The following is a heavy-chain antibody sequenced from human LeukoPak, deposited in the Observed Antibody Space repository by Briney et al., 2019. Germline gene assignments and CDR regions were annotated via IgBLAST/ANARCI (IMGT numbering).Heavy chain of an antibody. CDR1: GFTFSSYA. V-gene: IGHV3-23*01. D-gene: IGHD2-2*01. CDR3: AKDLLPTGNQLLNIPGGYYYGMDV. Sequence: AGGSLRLSCAASGFTFSSYAMSWVRQAPGKGLEWVSAISGSGGSTYYADSVKGRFTISRDNSKNTLYLQMNSLRAEDTAVYYCAKDLLPTGNQLLNIPGGYYYGMDVWGQGTTVTVSS. J-gene: IGHJ6*02. CDR2: ISGSGGST.